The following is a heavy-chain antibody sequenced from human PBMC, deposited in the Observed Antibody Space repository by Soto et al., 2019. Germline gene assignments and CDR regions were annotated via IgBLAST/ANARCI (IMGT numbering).Heavy chain of an antibody. CDR2: IIPIFGTA. CDR3: ARSNYRSGEGRELLSWFDP. J-gene: IGHJ5*02. CDR1: GGTFSSYA. V-gene: IGHV1-69*12. Sequence: QVQLVQSGAEVKKPGSSVKVSCKASGGTFSSYAISWVRQAPGQGLEWMGGIIPIFGTANYAQKFQGRVTITAEESTRTAYMELSSLRSEDTAVYYCARSNYRSGEGRELLSWFDPWGQGTLVTVSS. D-gene: IGHD1-26*01.